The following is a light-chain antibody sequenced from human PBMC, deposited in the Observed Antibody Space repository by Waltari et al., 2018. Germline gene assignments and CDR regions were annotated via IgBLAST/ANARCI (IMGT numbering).Light chain of an antibody. CDR3: QNHERLPAT. CDR2: AAS. V-gene: IGKV3-20*01. Sequence: EVVLKQSTGTLSLSPGERADLSCRASQSVNKYLAWYQQRPGQAPRLLIYAASTRATGVPDRFSGSGFRTDFSLTISRLEPEDFAVYFCQNHERLPATFGQGTKVEIK. J-gene: IGKJ1*01. CDR1: QSVNKY.